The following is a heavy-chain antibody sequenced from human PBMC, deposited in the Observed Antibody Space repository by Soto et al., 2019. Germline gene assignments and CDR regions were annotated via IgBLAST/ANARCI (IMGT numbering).Heavy chain of an antibody. V-gene: IGHV3-23*01. CDR2: ISGSGSPT. D-gene: IGHD1-26*01. Sequence: GGSLRLSCAVSGFTVSSYGMHWVRQAPGRGLEWVSAISGSGSPTYYADSVKGRFTISRDNSKNTLYLQMNSLRADDTAVYYCARDMSGGTYNYYYGMDVWGQGTTVTVSS. J-gene: IGHJ6*02. CDR1: GFTVSSYG. CDR3: ARDMSGGTYNYYYGMDV.